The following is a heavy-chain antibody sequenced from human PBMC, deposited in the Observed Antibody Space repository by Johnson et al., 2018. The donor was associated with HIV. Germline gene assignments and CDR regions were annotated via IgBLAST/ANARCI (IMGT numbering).Heavy chain of an antibody. CDR2: ISFDESNY. V-gene: IGHV3-30*03. CDR1: GLSFSNFG. CDR3: ARGRPWGWELRRDAFDV. D-gene: IGHD4-23*01. Sequence: QEKLVESGGGVVQPGKSLTLSCVASGLSFSNFGIHWVRQAPGQGPEWVAVISFDESNYYYADSVKGRFIISRDNSKNTLYLQMNSLRVEDTAVYYCARGRPWGWELRRDAFDVWGQGTMVTVSS. J-gene: IGHJ3*01.